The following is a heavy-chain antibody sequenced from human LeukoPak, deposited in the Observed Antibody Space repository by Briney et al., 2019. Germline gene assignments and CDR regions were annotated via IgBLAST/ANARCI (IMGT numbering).Heavy chain of an antibody. J-gene: IGHJ5*02. CDR1: GGTFISYA. Sequence: ASVKVSCKASGGTFISYAISWVRQAPGQGLEWMGGIIPIFGTANYAQKFQGRVTITADESTSTAYMELSSLRSEDTAVYYCARADGDYVPNWFDPWGQGTLVTVSS. CDR3: ARADGDYVPNWFDP. CDR2: IIPIFGTA. V-gene: IGHV1-69*01. D-gene: IGHD4-17*01.